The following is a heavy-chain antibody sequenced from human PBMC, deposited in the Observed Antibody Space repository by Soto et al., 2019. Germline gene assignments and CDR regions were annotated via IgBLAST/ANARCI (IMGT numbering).Heavy chain of an antibody. CDR2: ISNSGGT. Sequence: SETLSLTCTVSGDSISDYYRSWIRQFPGKGLEWIGYISNSGGTNYNPSLKSRVTISVYTSKNQFSLRLSSVTAGDTAVYFCARGSINVGAQVNDCWGQGTLVT. V-gene: IGHV4-59*01. CDR1: GDSISDYY. D-gene: IGHD1-26*01. J-gene: IGHJ4*02. CDR3: ARGSINVGAQVNDC.